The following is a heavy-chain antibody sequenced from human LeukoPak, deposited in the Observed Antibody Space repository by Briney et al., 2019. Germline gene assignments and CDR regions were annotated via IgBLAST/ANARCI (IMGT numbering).Heavy chain of an antibody. Sequence: SRTLSLTCAISGDSVSSNSAAWNWIRQSPSRGLEWLGRTYYRSKWYDDYAVSVKSRITINPDTSKNQFSLQFNSVTPEDTAVYYCARAVGNFGTVNYFDYWDQGALVTVSS. CDR3: ARAVGNFGTVNYFDY. D-gene: IGHD1-1*01. CDR1: GDSVSSNSAA. V-gene: IGHV6-1*01. CDR2: TYYRSKWYD. J-gene: IGHJ4*02.